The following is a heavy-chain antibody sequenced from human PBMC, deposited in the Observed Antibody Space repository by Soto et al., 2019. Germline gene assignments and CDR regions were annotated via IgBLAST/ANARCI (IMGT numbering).Heavy chain of an antibody. CDR3: GRIAVATESFDM. CDR2: IIPIFGTA. V-gene: IGHV1-69*01. CDR1: GGTFSRYA. D-gene: IGHD6-19*01. J-gene: IGHJ3*02. Sequence: QVQLVQSGAEVKKSGSSVKVSCKASGGTFSRYAISWVRQAPGQGLEWMGGIIPIFGTAKFAQNFQGRVTITADESMSTVYMELTSLKSEDTAMYYCGRIAVATESFDMWRQGTMVTVSS.